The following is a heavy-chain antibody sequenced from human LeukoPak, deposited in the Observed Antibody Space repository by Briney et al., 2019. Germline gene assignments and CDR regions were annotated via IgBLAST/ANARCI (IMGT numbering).Heavy chain of an antibody. CDR2: IYYSGST. CDR3: ASGIASPGTPYYYYGMDV. J-gene: IGHJ6*02. Sequence: SETLSLTCTASGGSISSSSYYWGWIRQPPGKGLEWIGSIYYSGSTYYNPSLKSRVTISVDTSKNQFSLKLSSVTAADTAVYYCASGIASPGTPYYYYGMDVWGQGTTVTVSS. CDR1: GGSISSSSYY. V-gene: IGHV4-39*01. D-gene: IGHD6-13*01.